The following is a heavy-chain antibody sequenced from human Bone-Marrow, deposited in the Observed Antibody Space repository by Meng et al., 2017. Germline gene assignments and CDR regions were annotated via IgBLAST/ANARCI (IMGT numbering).Heavy chain of an antibody. CDR1: GYTFPDYW. V-gene: IGHV1-2*06. Sequence: ASVKVSCKASGYTFPDYWLHWVRRAPGQGLEWMGRINPKSGDTHYAQRFQGRVTMTGDTSISTAYMELSGLRSDDTAMYYCARDRDISAPCKLFCDYWGQGTLVTVSS. J-gene: IGHJ4*02. CDR3: ARDRDISAPCKLFCDY. D-gene: IGHD6-13*01. CDR2: INPKSGDT.